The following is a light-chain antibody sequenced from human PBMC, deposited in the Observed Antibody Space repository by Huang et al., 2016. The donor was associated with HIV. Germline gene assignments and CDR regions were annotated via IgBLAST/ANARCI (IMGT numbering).Light chain of an antibody. V-gene: IGKV2-28*01. Sequence: DIVMTQSPLSLPVSVGEPASISCKSSFSLLNGFRHNYLDWYLQKPGQSPHLLFYLTSYRAPGVPDRFTGNGSGTEFTLAISRVEAEDVGIYYCMQALETPYTFGQGTQLEI. CDR1: FSLLNGFRHNY. CDR2: LTS. CDR3: MQALETPYT. J-gene: IGKJ2*01.